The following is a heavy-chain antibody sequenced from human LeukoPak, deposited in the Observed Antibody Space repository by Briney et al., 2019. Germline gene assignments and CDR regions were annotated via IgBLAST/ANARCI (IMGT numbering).Heavy chain of an antibody. V-gene: IGHV4-59*08. CDR3: ARVRHYYDSSGYSYYFDY. CDR1: GGSISSHY. CDR2: IYYSGST. Sequence: PSETLSLTCTVSGGSISSHYWSWIRQPPGKGLEWIGYIYYSGSTNYNPSLKSRVTISVDTSKNQFSLKLSSVTAADTAVYYCARVRHYYDSSGYSYYFDYWGQGTLVTVSS. J-gene: IGHJ4*02. D-gene: IGHD3-22*01.